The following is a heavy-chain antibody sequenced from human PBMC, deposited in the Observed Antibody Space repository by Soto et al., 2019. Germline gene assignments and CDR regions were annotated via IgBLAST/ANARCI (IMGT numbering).Heavy chain of an antibody. V-gene: IGHV4-34*01. D-gene: IGHD3-3*01. CDR2: INHSGST. CDR1: GVSFTGYY. Sequence: QVHLQQWGAGLLKPSETLSLTCAVYGVSFTGYYWSWIRQPPGKGLEWIGEINHSGSTNYNPSVKSRVTISVDTYKTQFSLTLSSVTAADTAVYYCATSYYNFWSGYYLAYFDYWGQGTLVTVSS. CDR3: ATSYYNFWSGYYLAYFDY. J-gene: IGHJ4*02.